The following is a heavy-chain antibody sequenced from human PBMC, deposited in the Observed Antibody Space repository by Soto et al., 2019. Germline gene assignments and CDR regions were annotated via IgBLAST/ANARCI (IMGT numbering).Heavy chain of an antibody. D-gene: IGHD2-21*01. CDR1: GFTFSSYS. CDR2: ISGSGDIT. Sequence: EVQLLESGGGLVQPGGSLRLSCAASGFTFSSYSLSWVRQAPGKGLEWVSSISGSGDITYYPDSVRGRFIISRDNSKNALYLKMNCPGAEDTAVFYCAKLACTYCVGPGRDPAIYWGQGTLVTVCS. V-gene: IGHV3-23*01. J-gene: IGHJ4*02. CDR3: AKLACTYCVGPGRDPAIY.